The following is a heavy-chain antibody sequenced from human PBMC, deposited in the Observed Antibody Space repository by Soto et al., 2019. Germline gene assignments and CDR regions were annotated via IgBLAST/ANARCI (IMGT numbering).Heavy chain of an antibody. CDR2: IDPTDSFT. V-gene: IGHV5-10-1*01. CDR1: GYAFSNYW. CDR3: GRQGGYGYHIDF. D-gene: IGHD3-16*01. Sequence: GESLKISCEGSGYAFSNYWINWVRQVSRKGLEWRGRIDPTDSFTNYSPSFQGHVTFLVGKSTSTAYVQWSSLQASDTAMYYCGRQGGYGYHIDFWGQGTLVTVSS. J-gene: IGHJ4*02.